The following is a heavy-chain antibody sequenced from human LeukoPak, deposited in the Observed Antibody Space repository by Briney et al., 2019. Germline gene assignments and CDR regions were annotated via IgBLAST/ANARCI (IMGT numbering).Heavy chain of an antibody. CDR1: GGSISSSSYY. Sequence: PSETLSLTCTVSGGSISSSSYYWGWIRQPPGKGLEWIGSIYYSGSTYYNPSLKSRVTISVDTSKNQFSLKLSSVTAADTAVYYCARQVYCSSTSCYAGGYYFGYWGQGTLVTVSS. D-gene: IGHD2-2*01. CDR2: IYYSGST. J-gene: IGHJ4*02. CDR3: ARQVYCSSTSCYAGGYYFGY. V-gene: IGHV4-39*01.